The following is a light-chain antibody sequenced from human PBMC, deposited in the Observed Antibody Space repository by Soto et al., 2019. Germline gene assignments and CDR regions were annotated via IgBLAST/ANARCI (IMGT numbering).Light chain of an antibody. V-gene: IGKV3-20*01. CDR3: QQYGSSPRT. CDR1: QSVRNY. J-gene: IGKJ1*01. Sequence: EIVLTQSPATLSLSPGERATLSCRASQSVRNYLAWYQQKPGQAPRLLIYDASTRASGIPDRFSGSGSGTDFTLTISRLEPEDFAVYYCQQYGSSPRTFGQGTKVDIK. CDR2: DAS.